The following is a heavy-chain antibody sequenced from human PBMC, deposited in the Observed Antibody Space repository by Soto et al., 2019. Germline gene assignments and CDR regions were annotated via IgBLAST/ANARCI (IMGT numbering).Heavy chain of an antibody. CDR3: ARRHSSSSAFDP. CDR1: GFTFSSYA. J-gene: IGHJ5*02. Sequence: PGESLKISCAASGFTFSSYAMSWVRQAPGKGLEWVSAISGSGGSTYYADSVKGRFTISRDNSKNTLYLQMNSLRAEDTAVYYCARRHSSSSAFDPWGQGTLVTVSS. D-gene: IGHD6-13*01. CDR2: ISGSGGST. V-gene: IGHV3-23*01.